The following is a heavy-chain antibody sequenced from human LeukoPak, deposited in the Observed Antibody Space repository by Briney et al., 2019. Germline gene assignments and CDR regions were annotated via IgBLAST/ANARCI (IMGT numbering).Heavy chain of an antibody. CDR1: GYTFSSYG. V-gene: IGHV1-18*01. CDR2: ISAYNGNT. Sequence: GASVKVSCKASGYTFSSYGISWVRQAPGQGLEWMGWISAYNGNTNYAQKLQGRVTMTTDTSTSTAYMELRSLTSDDTAVYYCARDMYRSGRVPFDYWGQGTLATVSS. D-gene: IGHD6-19*01. CDR3: ARDMYRSGRVPFDY. J-gene: IGHJ4*02.